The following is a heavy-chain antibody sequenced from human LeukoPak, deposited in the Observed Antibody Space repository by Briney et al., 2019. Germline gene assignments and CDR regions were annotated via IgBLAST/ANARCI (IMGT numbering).Heavy chain of an antibody. CDR3: ARGARRVVRGVISYYFDY. CDR2: ISGSGGST. V-gene: IGHV3-23*01. Sequence: GGSLRLSCAASGFTFSSYAMSWVRQAPGKGLEWVSAISGSGGSTYYADSVKGRFTISRDNSKNTLYLQMNSLRAEDTAVYYCARGARRVVRGVISYYFDYWGQGTLVTVSS. CDR1: GFTFSSYA. D-gene: IGHD3-10*01. J-gene: IGHJ4*02.